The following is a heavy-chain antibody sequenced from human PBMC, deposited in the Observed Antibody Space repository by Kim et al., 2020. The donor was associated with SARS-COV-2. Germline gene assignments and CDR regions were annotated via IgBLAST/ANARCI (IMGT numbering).Heavy chain of an antibody. Sequence: NPSRKSRVTISVDTSKNQFSLKLTSVTAADTAVYYCARILTSSSLRGWFDPWGQGTLVTVSS. V-gene: IGHV4-39*01. D-gene: IGHD6-6*01. J-gene: IGHJ5*02. CDR3: ARILTSSSLRGWFDP.